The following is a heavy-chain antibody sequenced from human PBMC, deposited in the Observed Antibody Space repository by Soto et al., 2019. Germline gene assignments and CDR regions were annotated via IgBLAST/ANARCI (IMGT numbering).Heavy chain of an antibody. Sequence: EVQLVESGGGLVQPGGSLRLSCAASGFTFSSYWMHWVRQAPGKGLVWVSRINSEGSSTSYADSVKGRFTISRDNAKNTLELQMNSLRAEDTAVYYCVRTSLVVAAATREDYWGQGTLGTVSS. CDR2: INSEGSST. V-gene: IGHV3-74*01. CDR1: GFTFSSYW. CDR3: VRTSLVVAAATREDY. J-gene: IGHJ4*02. D-gene: IGHD2-15*01.